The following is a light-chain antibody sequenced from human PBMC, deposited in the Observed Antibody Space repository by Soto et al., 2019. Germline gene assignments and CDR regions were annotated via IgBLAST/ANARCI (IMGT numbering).Light chain of an antibody. CDR3: SPYSRTNTLV. V-gene: IGLV2-14*01. CDR1: SSDVGDYPY. J-gene: IGLJ6*01. Sequence: QSALTQPASVSGSPGQSITISCTGTSSDVGDYPYVSWYQQHPGKVPKLIIYEVTNRPSGVSGRFSGSKSENTASLTISGLQAEDEADYYCSPYSRTNTLVFGSGTKVTVL. CDR2: EVT.